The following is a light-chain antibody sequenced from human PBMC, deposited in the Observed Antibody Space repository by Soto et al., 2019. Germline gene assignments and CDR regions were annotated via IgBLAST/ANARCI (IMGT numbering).Light chain of an antibody. CDR1: RSLLYSDGNTY. J-gene: IGKJ1*01. CDR2: KVS. CDR3: MQGVYWPPGRA. V-gene: IGKV2-30*01. Sequence: DVVMTQSPLSLPVTLGQPASISCRSSRSLLYSDGNTYLNWFQQRPGQPPRRLIYKVSNRDSGVPDRFSGSGSHTDFTLKISRVEAEDVGVYYCMQGVYWPPGRAFGQGTKVEIK.